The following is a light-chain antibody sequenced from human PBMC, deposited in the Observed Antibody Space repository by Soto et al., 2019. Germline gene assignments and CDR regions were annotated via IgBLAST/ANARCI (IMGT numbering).Light chain of an antibody. CDR3: QSYDSSPSGYV. Sequence: QSVLTQPPSVSGAPGQRVTISCTGSSSNIGAGYDVHWYQQLPGTAPKLLIYANINRPAGVPDRFSGSKPGTSASLAITGLQAADEADYYCQSYDSSPSGYVFGTGTKVTVL. CDR2: ANI. V-gene: IGLV1-40*01. J-gene: IGLJ1*01. CDR1: SSNIGAGYD.